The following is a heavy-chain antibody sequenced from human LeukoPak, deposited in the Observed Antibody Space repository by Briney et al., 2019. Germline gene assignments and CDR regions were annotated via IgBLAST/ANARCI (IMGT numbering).Heavy chain of an antibody. J-gene: IGHJ2*01. Sequence: SETLSLTCTVSGDSVASGGYYWNWIRQPPGKGLEWIGYIYYSVSTNYNLSLKSRVTMSVDTSKNQFSLKLSSVTAADTAVYYCARSRDYVSWYFDLWGRGTLVTVSS. CDR2: IYYSVST. CDR1: GDSVASGGYY. V-gene: IGHV4-61*08. CDR3: ARSRDYVSWYFDL. D-gene: IGHD4-17*01.